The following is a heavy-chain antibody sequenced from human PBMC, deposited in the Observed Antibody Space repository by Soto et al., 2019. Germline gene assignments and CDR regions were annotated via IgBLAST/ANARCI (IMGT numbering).Heavy chain of an antibody. Sequence: SETLSLTWTVSGDSISSDYWSWIRQPPGKGLEWIGDIYYSGSPNYNPSLKSRVTISVDTSKNQFSLKLSSVTAPDTAVYYCASGSRLEYCGAGSCYDSWGQGTRVTVSS. CDR2: IYYSGSP. J-gene: IGHJ5*01. V-gene: IGHV4-59*08. D-gene: IGHD2-15*01. CDR1: GDSISSDY. CDR3: ASGSRLEYCGAGSCYDS.